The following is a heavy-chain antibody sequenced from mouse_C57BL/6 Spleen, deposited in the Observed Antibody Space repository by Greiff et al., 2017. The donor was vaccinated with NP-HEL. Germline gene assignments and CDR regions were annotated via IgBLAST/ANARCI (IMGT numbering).Heavy chain of an antibody. V-gene: IGHV5-17*01. CDR3: ARQGYDGFAY. CDR2: ISSGSSTI. D-gene: IGHD2-2*01. Sequence: EVHLVESGGGLVKPGGSLKLSCAASGFTFSDYGMHWVRQAPEKGLEWVAYISSGSSTIYYADTVKGRFTISRDNAKNTLFLQMTSLRSEDTAMYYCARQGYDGFAYWGQGTLVTVSA. CDR1: GFTFSDYG. J-gene: IGHJ3*01.